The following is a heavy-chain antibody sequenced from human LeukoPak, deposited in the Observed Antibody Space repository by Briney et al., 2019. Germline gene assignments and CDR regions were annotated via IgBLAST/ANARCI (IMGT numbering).Heavy chain of an antibody. J-gene: IGHJ5*02. V-gene: IGHV1-2*02. D-gene: IGHD2-15*01. Sequence: EASVKVSCKASGYTFTGYYMHWVRQAPGQGLEWMGWINPNSGGTNYAQKFQGRVTMTRDTSISTAYMELTNLRSDDTAVYYCARGYCSGGTCYLVENWFDPWGQGTLVTVSS. CDR3: ARGYCSGGTCYLVENWFDP. CDR1: GYTFTGYY. CDR2: INPNSGGT.